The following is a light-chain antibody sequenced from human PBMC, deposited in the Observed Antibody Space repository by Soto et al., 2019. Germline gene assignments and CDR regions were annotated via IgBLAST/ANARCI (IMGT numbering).Light chain of an antibody. CDR1: SSDVGGYNY. V-gene: IGLV2-14*01. Sequence: QSALTQPASVSGSPGQSITISCTGTSSDVGGYNYVSWYQQHPGKVPKLMMFDVTNRPSGVSHRFSGSKSGNTASMTISGLQAEDEAAYFCCSYATGSVYVFGTGTKLTVL. J-gene: IGLJ1*01. CDR2: DVT. CDR3: CSYATGSVYV.